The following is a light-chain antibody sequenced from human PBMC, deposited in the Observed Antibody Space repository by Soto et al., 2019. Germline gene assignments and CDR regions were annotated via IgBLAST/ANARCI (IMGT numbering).Light chain of an antibody. CDR1: SSDIGDNY. CDR3: SAYAGSNNFV. Sequence: QSVLTQPPSASGSPGQSVTISCTGTSSDIGDNYVSWYQQHPGKAPKRIIYEVTQRPSGVPDRFSGSKSGNTASLTVSGLQTEDEADYYCSAYAGSNNFVFGSGTKLTVL. V-gene: IGLV2-8*01. CDR2: EVT. J-gene: IGLJ1*01.